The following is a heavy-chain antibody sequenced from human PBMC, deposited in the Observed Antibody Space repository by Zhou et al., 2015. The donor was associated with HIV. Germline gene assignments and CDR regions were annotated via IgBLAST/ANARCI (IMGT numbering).Heavy chain of an antibody. D-gene: IGHD2-15*01. CDR1: GFSFSYYG. CDR2: ISSSSSYI. CDR3: ARDPTVGYCSGGSCYSRWFDP. J-gene: IGHJ5*02. Sequence: VQLVESGGGVVQPGRSLRLSCAASGFSFSYYGMHWVRQAPGKGLEWVSSISSSSSYIYYADSVKGRFTISRDNAKNSLYLQMNSLRAEDTAVYYCARDPTVGYCSGGSCYSRWFDPWGQGTLVTVSS. V-gene: IGHV3-21*01.